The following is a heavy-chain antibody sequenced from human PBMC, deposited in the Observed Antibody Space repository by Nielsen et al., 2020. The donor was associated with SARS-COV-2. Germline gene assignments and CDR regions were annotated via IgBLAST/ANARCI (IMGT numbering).Heavy chain of an antibody. D-gene: IGHD2-15*01. Sequence: SETLSLTCTVSGGSISSGGYYWSWIRQPPGKGLEWIGEINHSGSTNYNPSLKSRVTISVDTSKNQFSLKLSSVTAADTAVYYCARRVVVVAGYYYGMDVWGQGTTVTVSS. CDR3: ARRVVVVAGYYYGMDV. CDR1: GGSISSGGYY. J-gene: IGHJ6*02. V-gene: IGHV4-39*07. CDR2: INHSGST.